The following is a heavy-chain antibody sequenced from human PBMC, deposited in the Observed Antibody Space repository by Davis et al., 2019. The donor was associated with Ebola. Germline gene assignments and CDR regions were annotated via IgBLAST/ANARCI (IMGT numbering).Heavy chain of an antibody. V-gene: IGHV1-18*01. CDR1: GYTFTSYG. D-gene: IGHD4-23*01. CDR3: AREATVVTPDYFDY. J-gene: IGHJ4*02. Sequence: ASVKVSCKASGYTFTSYGISWVRQAPGQGLEWMGWISGYNGNTNYAQKLQGRVTMTTDTSTSTAYMELRSLRSDDTAVYYCAREATVVTPDYFDYWGQGTLVTVSS. CDR2: ISGYNGNT.